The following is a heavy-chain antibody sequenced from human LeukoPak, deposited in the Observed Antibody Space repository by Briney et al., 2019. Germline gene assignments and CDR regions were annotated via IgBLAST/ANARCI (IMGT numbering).Heavy chain of an antibody. D-gene: IGHD4-17*01. Sequence: TGGSLRHSCAASGFIFSNYGMHWVRQAPGKGLEWVAFISYAGSYNYYADSVKGRVTISRDNSKNTLSLQMNSLRPEDTAVYYCAKSFGDYAGGNRYFDRWGRGTLVTVSS. CDR1: GFIFSNYG. CDR2: ISYAGSYN. V-gene: IGHV3-30*18. J-gene: IGHJ2*01. CDR3: AKSFGDYAGGNRYFDR.